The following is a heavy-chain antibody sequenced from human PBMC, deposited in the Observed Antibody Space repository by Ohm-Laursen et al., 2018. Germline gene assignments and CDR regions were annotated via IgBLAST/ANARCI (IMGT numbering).Heavy chain of an antibody. CDR2: IEQDGSEK. Sequence: GSLRLSCTASGFTFSNYWMSWVRQAPGKGLEWVANIEQDGSEKYYVDSVKGRFTISRDNAKNSLYLQMNTLRAEDTAVFYCARAGSYIDAFDIWGQGTMVTVSS. CDR3: ARAGSYIDAFDI. CDR1: GFTFSNYW. V-gene: IGHV3-7*01. J-gene: IGHJ3*02. D-gene: IGHD3-10*01.